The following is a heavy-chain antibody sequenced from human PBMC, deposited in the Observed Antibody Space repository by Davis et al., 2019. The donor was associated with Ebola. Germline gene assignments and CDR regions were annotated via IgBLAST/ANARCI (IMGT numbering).Heavy chain of an antibody. D-gene: IGHD3-22*01. CDR3: ARDGGDSSGSHNAFDI. J-gene: IGHJ3*02. CDR2: IRHDGSNT. Sequence: GESLKISCAASGFTFSNHAMHWVRQAPGKGLEWVAFIRHDGSNTYHVDSVKGRFTVSRDNAKNSLYLHMNSLRDEDTAVYYCARDGGDSSGSHNAFDIWGQGTKVTVSS. V-gene: IGHV3-30*02. CDR1: GFTFSNHA.